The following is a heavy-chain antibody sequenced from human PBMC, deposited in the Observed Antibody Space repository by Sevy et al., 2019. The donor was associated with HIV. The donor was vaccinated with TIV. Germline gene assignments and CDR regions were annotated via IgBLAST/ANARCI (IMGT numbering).Heavy chain of an antibody. J-gene: IGHJ6*02. CDR1: GFTFSSYN. CDR3: ARDYVVPTTIDDFYYGMDV. Sequence: GGSLRLSCAASGFTFSSYNMNWVRQAPGKGLEWVSSISSSSSYIYYIDSLKGRFTISRDNAKNSLYLQMNSLTAEDTAVYYCARDYVVPTTIDDFYYGMDVWGQGTTVTVSS. D-gene: IGHD2-2*01. V-gene: IGHV3-21*01. CDR2: ISSSSSYI.